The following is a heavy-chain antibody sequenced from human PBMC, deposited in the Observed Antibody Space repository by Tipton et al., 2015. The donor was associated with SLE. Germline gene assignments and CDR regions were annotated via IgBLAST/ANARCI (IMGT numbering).Heavy chain of an antibody. CDR3: AKDHTTGWPYYFDS. J-gene: IGHJ4*02. CDR1: GFDFGVYA. V-gene: IGHV3-9*01. D-gene: IGHD6-19*01. CDR2: ITWTSGAM. Sequence: RSLRLSCAGSGFDFGVYAMHWVRQAPGKGLEWVSGITWTSGAMGYADSVKGRFIISRDNAKNSLYLQMNSLRAEDTGVYYCAKDHTTGWPYYFDSWGQGTLVAVSS.